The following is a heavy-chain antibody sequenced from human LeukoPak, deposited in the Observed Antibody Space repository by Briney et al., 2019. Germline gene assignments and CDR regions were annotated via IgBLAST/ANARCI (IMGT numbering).Heavy chain of an antibody. D-gene: IGHD6-13*01. V-gene: IGHV3-23*01. CDR1: GFIFRSYA. J-gene: IGHJ4*02. Sequence: GGSLRLSCAASGFIFRSYAMGWVRQAPGKGLEWVSAISGSGGSTYYADSVEGRFTISRDNSKNTLYLQMNSLRAEDTAVYYCAKLPSRGSSCSGCDYWGQGTLVTVSS. CDR3: AKLPSRGSSCSGCDY. CDR2: ISGSGGST.